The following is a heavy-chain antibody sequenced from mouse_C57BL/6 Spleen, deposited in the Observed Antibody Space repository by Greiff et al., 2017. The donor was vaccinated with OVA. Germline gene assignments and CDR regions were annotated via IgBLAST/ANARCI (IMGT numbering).Heavy chain of an antibody. J-gene: IGHJ4*01. CDR2: FYPGSGSI. CDR3: ARHGVDSSGYDYAMDY. D-gene: IGHD3-2*02. CDR1: GYTFTEST. Sequence: QVQLQQSGAELVKPGASVKLSCKASGYTFTESTIHWVKQRSGQGLEWIGWFYPGSGSIKYNEKFKDKATLTADKSSSTAYMELSRLTSEDSAVYFCARHGVDSSGYDYAMDYWGQGTSVTVSS. V-gene: IGHV1-62-2*01.